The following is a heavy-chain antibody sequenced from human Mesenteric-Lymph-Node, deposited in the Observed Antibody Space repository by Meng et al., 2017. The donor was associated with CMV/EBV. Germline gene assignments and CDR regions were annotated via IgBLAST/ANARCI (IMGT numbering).Heavy chain of an antibody. CDR2: ISYDGSNK. Sequence: GGSLRLSCAASGFTFSSYAMHWVRQAPGKGLEWVAVISYDGSNKYYADSVKGRFTISRDNSKNTLYLQMNSLRAEDTAVYYCAGGFAVAGSYYFDYWGQGALVTVSS. CDR3: AGGFAVAGSYYFDY. J-gene: IGHJ4*02. D-gene: IGHD6-19*01. CDR1: GFTFSSYA. V-gene: IGHV3-30*04.